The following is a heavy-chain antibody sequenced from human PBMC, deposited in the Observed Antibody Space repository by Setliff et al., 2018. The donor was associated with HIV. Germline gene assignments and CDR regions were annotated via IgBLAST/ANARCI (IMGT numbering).Heavy chain of an antibody. CDR3: ANPPLKGHLGVGFDY. J-gene: IGHJ4*02. V-gene: IGHV3-7*03. Sequence: GGSLRLSCAASGFTFSDYYMSWIRQAPGKGLEWVANIKQDGSEKNYMDSVKGRFTISRDNAENSLYLQMNSLRAEDTAVYYCANPPLKGHLGVGFDYWGQGTQVTVSS. CDR1: GFTFSDYY. CDR2: IKQDGSEK. D-gene: IGHD3-16*01.